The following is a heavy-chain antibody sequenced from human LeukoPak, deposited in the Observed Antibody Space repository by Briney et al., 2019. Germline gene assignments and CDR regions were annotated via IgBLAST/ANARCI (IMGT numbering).Heavy chain of an antibody. CDR1: GGSISTRTYY. D-gene: IGHD6-6*01. CDR3: ARGAYTSSRFDP. CDR2: IYYSGST. J-gene: IGHJ5*02. V-gene: IGHV4-39*01. Sequence: SETLSLTCTVSGGSISTRTYYWGWIRQPPGKGLEWIGSIYYSGSTYYTPSLKSRVTISVDTSRNQFSLKLTSVTAADTAIYYCARGAYTSSRFDPWGQGTLVTVSS.